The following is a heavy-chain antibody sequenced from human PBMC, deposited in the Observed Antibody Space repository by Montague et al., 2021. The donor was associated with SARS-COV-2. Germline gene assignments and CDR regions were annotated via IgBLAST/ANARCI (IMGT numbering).Heavy chain of an antibody. Sequence: SLRLSCAASGFTFSSYNMNWVRQAPGKGLEWVSYISGSSSTIYYADSVKGRFTISRDNAKDSLYLQMNSLRDEDTAVFYCARVVGTTSYYYYGMDVWGQGTTVTVSS. CDR2: ISGSSSTI. D-gene: IGHD1-26*01. CDR1: GFTFSSYN. CDR3: ARVVGTTSYYYYGMDV. J-gene: IGHJ6*02. V-gene: IGHV3-48*02.